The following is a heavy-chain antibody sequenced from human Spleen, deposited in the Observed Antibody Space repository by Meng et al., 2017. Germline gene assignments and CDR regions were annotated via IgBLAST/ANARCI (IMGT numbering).Heavy chain of an antibody. CDR1: GFTFSSYE. V-gene: IGHV3-48*03. CDR2: ISSSGKNI. Sequence: GESLKISCAASGFTFSSYEMDWVRQAPGKGLEWVSYISSSGKNIYYAESVKGRFTISRDNAKNALYLQMNSLRAEDTTVYYCARGLLNYYASVTYYTSLGDYYYYYGMDVWGQGTTVTVSS. J-gene: IGHJ6*02. CDR3: ARGLLNYYASVTYYTSLGDYYYYYGMDV. D-gene: IGHD3-10*01.